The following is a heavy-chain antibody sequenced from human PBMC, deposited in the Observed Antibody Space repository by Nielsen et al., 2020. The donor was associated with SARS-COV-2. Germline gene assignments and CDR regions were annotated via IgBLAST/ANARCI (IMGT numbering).Heavy chain of an antibody. Sequence: GGSLRLSCAASGFTFDDYAMHWFRQAPGKGLVWVSRINSDGSSTSYADPVKGRFTIPRDNAKNSLYLQMNSLRAEDTAVYYCARDWDDFWSGSKPFDYWGQGTLVTVSS. D-gene: IGHD3-3*01. CDR1: GFTFDDYA. CDR3: ARDWDDFWSGSKPFDY. V-gene: IGHV3-74*01. J-gene: IGHJ4*02. CDR2: INSDGSST.